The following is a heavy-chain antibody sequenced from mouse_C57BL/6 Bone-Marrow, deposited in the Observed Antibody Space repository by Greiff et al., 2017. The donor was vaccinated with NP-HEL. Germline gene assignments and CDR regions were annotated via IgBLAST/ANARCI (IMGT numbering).Heavy chain of an antibody. CDR3: ARNYYGSSHWYFDV. V-gene: IGHV1-26*01. CDR1: GYTFTDYY. D-gene: IGHD1-1*01. CDR2: INPNNGGT. J-gene: IGHJ1*03. Sequence: DVQLQESGPELVKPGASVKISCKASGYTFTDYYMNWVKQSHGKSLEWIGDINPNNGGTSYNQKFKGKATLTVDKSSSTAYMELRSLTSEDSAVYYCARNYYGSSHWYFDVWGTGTTVTVSS.